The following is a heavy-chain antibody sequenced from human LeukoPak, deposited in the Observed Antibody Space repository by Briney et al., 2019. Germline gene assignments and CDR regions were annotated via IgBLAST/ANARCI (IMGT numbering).Heavy chain of an antibody. V-gene: IGHV1-46*01. J-gene: IGHJ4*02. CDR3: ARDSGMVRGTVDY. Sequence: ASVKVSCKASGYTFTGHYMHWVRQPPGQGLEWMGIINPSGGSTSYAQKFQGRVTMTRDTSTSTVYMELSSLRSEDTAVYYCARDSGMVRGTVDYWGQGTLVTVSS. CDR1: GYTFTGHY. D-gene: IGHD3-10*01. CDR2: INPSGGST.